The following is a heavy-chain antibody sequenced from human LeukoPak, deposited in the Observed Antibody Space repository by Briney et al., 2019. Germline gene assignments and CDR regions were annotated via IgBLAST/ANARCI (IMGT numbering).Heavy chain of an antibody. V-gene: IGHV4-38-2*02. CDR1: GYSISSGFY. Sequence: SETLSLTCTVSGYSISSGFYWGWIRQPPGKMLEWIGMLYHSGNTYYNPSLKSRVAMSLDTSKNQFSLKLYSLTAADTAVYYCARFVGGYSYGDDAFDIWGQGTMVTVSS. J-gene: IGHJ3*02. D-gene: IGHD5-18*01. CDR2: LYHSGNT. CDR3: ARFVGGYSYGDDAFDI.